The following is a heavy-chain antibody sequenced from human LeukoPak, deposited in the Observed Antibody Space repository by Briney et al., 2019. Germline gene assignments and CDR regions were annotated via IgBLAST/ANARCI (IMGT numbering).Heavy chain of an antibody. CDR3: AREQQLEKGVFDY. D-gene: IGHD6-13*01. V-gene: IGHV3-21*01. J-gene: IGHJ4*02. CDR1: GFTFSSYT. Sequence: GGSLRLSCAASGFTFSSYTMNWVRQAPGKGLEWVSSISSSSTYKNYADSVKGRFTISRDNAKNSLYLQMNSLRDEDTAVYYCAREQQLEKGVFDYWGQGTLVTVSS. CDR2: ISSSSTYK.